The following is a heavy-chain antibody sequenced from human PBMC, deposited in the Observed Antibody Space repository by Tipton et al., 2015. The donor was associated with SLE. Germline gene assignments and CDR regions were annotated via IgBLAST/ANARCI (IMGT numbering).Heavy chain of an antibody. Sequence: SLRLSCAASGFTFSSYAMSWVRQAPGKGLEWVSVIYSGGSSTYYADSVKGRFTISRDNSKNTLYLQMNSLRAEDTALYYCAKDEYSSSSGVDYWGQGTLVTVSS. J-gene: IGHJ4*02. CDR2: IYSGGSST. D-gene: IGHD6-6*01. CDR3: AKDEYSSSSGVDY. CDR1: GFTFSSYA. V-gene: IGHV3-23*03.